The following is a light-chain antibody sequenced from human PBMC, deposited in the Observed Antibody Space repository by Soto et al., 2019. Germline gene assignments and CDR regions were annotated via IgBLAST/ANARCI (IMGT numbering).Light chain of an antibody. CDR3: AAWDDSLNGRV. CDR1: SSNIGSHT. V-gene: IGLV1-44*01. J-gene: IGLJ1*01. Sequence: QSVLTQPPSASGTPGQRVTISCSGSSSNIGSHTVNWYQQLPGTAPKLLIYNNNQRPSGVPDRFSGSKSGTSASLAISGLQFEDEADYYCAAWDDSLNGRVFGTGTKMTVL. CDR2: NNN.